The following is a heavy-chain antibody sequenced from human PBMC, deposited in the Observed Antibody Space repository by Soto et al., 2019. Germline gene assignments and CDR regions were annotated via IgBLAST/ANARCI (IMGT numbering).Heavy chain of an antibody. V-gene: IGHV1-8*01. J-gene: IGHJ6*03. CDR2: MNPNSGNT. CDR1: GYTFTSYD. Sequence: QVQLVQSGAEVKKPGASVKVSCKASGYTFTSYDINWVRQATGQGLEWMGWMNPNSGNTGYAQKFQGRVTMTRNTSISTAYMELSSLRSEDTAVYYCARESSSSWYGYYYYMDVWGKGTTVTVSS. CDR3: ARESSSSWYGYYYYMDV. D-gene: IGHD6-13*01.